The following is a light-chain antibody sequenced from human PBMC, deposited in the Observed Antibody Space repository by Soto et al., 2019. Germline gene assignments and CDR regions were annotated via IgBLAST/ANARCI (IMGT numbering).Light chain of an antibody. J-gene: IGKJ4*01. CDR2: TAS. Sequence: DIQMTQSPSSVSASIGDRVTITCRASQGIGSWLAWYQQKPGKAPKLLIYTASNLQSGVPSRFSGSGSGTDFTITISSLEPEDFATYYCQQGNSFPLTFGGGTKVEIK. V-gene: IGKV1-12*01. CDR1: QGIGSW. CDR3: QQGNSFPLT.